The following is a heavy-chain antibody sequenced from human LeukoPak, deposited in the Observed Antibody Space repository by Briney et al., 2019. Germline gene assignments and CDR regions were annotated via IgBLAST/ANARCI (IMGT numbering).Heavy chain of an antibody. CDR2: IYYSGST. Sequence: MASETLSLTCTVSGGSISSYYWSWIRQHPGKGLEWLGYIYYSGSTYYNPSLKSRVTMSVDTSKNQFSLRLSSVTAADTAVYYCARDYCTNGVCYGYYGMDVWGQGTTVTVSS. CDR3: ARDYCTNGVCYGYYGMDV. D-gene: IGHD2-8*01. V-gene: IGHV4-59*06. CDR1: GGSISSYY. J-gene: IGHJ6*02.